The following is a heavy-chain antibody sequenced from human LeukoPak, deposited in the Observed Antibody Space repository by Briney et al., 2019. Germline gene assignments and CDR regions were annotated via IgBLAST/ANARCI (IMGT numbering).Heavy chain of an antibody. CDR2: ISGSGGST. J-gene: IGHJ4*02. D-gene: IGHD3-16*01. CDR3: AKSGGKGGVTVTGSFDY. CDR1: GFTFDTYA. Sequence: PGGSLRLSCAASGFTFDTYAMSWVRQAPGKGLEWVPGISGSGGSTYYADSVKGRFTISRDNSKNTLYLQMNVLRAEDTAVYSCAKSGGKGGVTVTGSFDYWGQGTLVTVSS. V-gene: IGHV3-23*01.